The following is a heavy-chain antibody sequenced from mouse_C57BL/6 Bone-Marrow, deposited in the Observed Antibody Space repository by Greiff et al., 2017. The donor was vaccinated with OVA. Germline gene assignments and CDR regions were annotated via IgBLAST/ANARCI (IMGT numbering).Heavy chain of an antibody. CDR1: GYAFSSSW. CDR2: IYPGDGDT. V-gene: IGHV1-82*01. Sequence: QVQLKHSGPELVKPGASVKISCKASGYAFSSSWMNWVKQRPGKGLEWIGRIYPGDGDTNYNGKFKGKATLTADKSSSTAYMQLSSLTSEDSAVYFCAGSSYWYFDVWGTGTTVTVSS. CDR3: AGSSYWYFDV. D-gene: IGHD1-1*01. J-gene: IGHJ1*03.